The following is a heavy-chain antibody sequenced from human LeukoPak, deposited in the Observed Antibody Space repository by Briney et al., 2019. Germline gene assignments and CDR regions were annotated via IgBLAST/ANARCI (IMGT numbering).Heavy chain of an antibody. D-gene: IGHD2-2*01. J-gene: IGHJ4*02. CDR1: GYTLTELS. Sequence: ASVKVSCKVSGYTLTELSMHWVRQAPGKGLEWMGGFDPEDGETIYAQKFQGRVTMTEDTSTDTAHLELSSLRSEDTAVYYCALYCSSTSCFNYWGQGTLVTVSS. V-gene: IGHV1-24*01. CDR2: FDPEDGET. CDR3: ALYCSSTSCFNY.